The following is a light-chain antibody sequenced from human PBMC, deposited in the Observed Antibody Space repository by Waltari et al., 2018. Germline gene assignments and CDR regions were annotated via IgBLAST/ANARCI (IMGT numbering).Light chain of an antibody. CDR1: QSINRW. CDR2: EVS. CDR3: QQYNSDDWT. V-gene: IGKV1-5*01. J-gene: IGKJ1*01. Sequence: DIQMTQSPSTLSAFVAERVTITCRASQSINRWVAWYQQKPGKAPTLLIHEVSSLVSGVPSRFSGSGSGTEFTLTISSLQPDDFATYYCQQYNSDDWTFGQGTKVEI.